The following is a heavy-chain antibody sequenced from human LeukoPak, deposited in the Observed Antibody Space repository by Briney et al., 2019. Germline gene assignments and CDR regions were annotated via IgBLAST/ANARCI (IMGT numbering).Heavy chain of an antibody. V-gene: IGHV3-53*01. CDR2: IYSGGST. Sequence: GGSLRLSCAASGFTVSSNYMSWVRQAPGKGLEWVSVIYSGGSTYYADSVKGRFTISRDNSKNTLYLQMNSLRAEDTAVYYCARGISGWYALPYYWGQGTLVTVSS. J-gene: IGHJ4*02. CDR1: GFTVSSNY. CDR3: ARGISGWYALPYY. D-gene: IGHD6-19*01.